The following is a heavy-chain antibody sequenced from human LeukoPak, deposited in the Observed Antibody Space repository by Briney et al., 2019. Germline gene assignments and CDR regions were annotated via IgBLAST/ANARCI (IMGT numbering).Heavy chain of an antibody. CDR2: MSYDGSNK. D-gene: IGHD1-26*01. CDR1: GFTFSSYD. CDR3: ARSAQWELHNWFDP. J-gene: IGHJ5*02. V-gene: IGHV3-30-3*01. Sequence: PGGSLRLSCAASGFTFSSYDMHWVRQAPGKGLEWVAVMSYDGSNKYYADSVKGRFTISRDNSKNTLYLQMNSLRAEDTAVYYCARSAQWELHNWFDPWGQGTLVTVSS.